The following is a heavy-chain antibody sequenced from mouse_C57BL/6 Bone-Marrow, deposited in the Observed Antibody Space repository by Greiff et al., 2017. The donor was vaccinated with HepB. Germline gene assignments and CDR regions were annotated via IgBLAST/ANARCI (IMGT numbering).Heavy chain of an antibody. Sequence: EVKVVESGGGLVQSGRSLRLSCATSGFTFSDFYMEWVRQAPGKGLEWIAASRNKANDYTTEYSASVKGRFIVSRDTSQSILYLQMNALRAEDTAIYYCARDAPYYCSRYFDVWGTGTTVTVSS. CDR1: GFTFSDFY. CDR3: ARDAPYYCSRYFDV. J-gene: IGHJ1*03. CDR2: SRNKANDYTT. V-gene: IGHV7-1*01. D-gene: IGHD1-1*01.